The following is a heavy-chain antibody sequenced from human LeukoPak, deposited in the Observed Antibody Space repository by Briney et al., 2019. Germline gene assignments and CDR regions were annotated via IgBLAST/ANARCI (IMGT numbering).Heavy chain of an antibody. J-gene: IGHJ4*02. D-gene: IGHD4-23*01. CDR3: ARDRGKDYFDS. CDR2: VRNDGSDT. Sequence: GGSLRLSCTTSGLTFTSHGFHWLRQVVGKRLEWVAFVRNDGSDTYHANSVKGRFSISRDDSKNTLYLQMNSLRPEDTAIYYCARDRGKDYFDSWGRGTQVTVSS. V-gene: IGHV3-30*02. CDR1: GLTFTSHG.